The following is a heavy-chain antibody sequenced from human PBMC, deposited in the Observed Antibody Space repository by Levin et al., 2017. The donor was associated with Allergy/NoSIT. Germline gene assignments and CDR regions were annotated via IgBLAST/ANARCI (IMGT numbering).Heavy chain of an antibody. J-gene: IGHJ4*02. CDR3: ARSFTYGFDY. D-gene: IGHD2-8*01. Sequence: PSETLSLTCTVSGGSINNYYWSWIRQPPGKGLEWIGYIYYSGSTNYNTSLKSRVTMSVDTSKNQFSLRLSSVTAADTAVYYCARSFTYGFDYWGQGTLVTVSS. CDR2: IYYSGST. V-gene: IGHV4-59*01. CDR1: GGSINNYY.